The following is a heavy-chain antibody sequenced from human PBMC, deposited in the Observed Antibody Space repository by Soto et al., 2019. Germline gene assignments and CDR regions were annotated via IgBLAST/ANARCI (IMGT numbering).Heavy chain of an antibody. CDR3: ASFTPGWSYFDY. CDR2: IYYSGST. D-gene: IGHD2-15*01. CDR1: GGSISSYY. Sequence: NPSETLSLTCTVSGGSISSYYWSWIRQPPGKGLEWIGYIYYSGSTNYNPSLKSRVTISVDTSKNQFSLKLSSVTAADAAVYYCASFTPGWSYFDYWGQGTLVTVSS. J-gene: IGHJ4*02. V-gene: IGHV4-59*01.